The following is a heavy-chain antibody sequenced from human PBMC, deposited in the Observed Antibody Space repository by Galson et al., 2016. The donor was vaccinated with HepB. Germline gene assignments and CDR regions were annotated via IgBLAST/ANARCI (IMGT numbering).Heavy chain of an antibody. CDR2: IYYSGNS. V-gene: IGHV4-39*01. CDR3: ARLGYYAFWSVHY. D-gene: IGHD3-3*01. Sequence: SETLSLTCTVSGDSISSSNYYWGWIRQPPGKGLEWIGSIYYSGNSYYNASLKRRVTISVDPAKNQFSLKLSSVTAADTAVYFCARLGYYAFWSVHYWGQGTLVTVSS. CDR1: GDSISSSNYY. J-gene: IGHJ4*02.